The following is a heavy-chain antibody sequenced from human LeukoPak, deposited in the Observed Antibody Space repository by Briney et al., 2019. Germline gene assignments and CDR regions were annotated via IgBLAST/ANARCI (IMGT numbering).Heavy chain of an antibody. CDR3: ARVNINNWHSCDY. J-gene: IGHJ4*02. V-gene: IGHV4-4*02. Sequence: SETLSLTCAVCGCSISSNNWWGWVRPPPGKGLEWIGEIYHSGSPNYNPSLKSRVTISVDKSRNHFSLNLSSVTAADTAVYYCARVNINNWHSCDYWGQGTLVTVSS. D-gene: IGHD1-1*01. CDR1: GCSISSNNW. CDR2: IYHSGSP.